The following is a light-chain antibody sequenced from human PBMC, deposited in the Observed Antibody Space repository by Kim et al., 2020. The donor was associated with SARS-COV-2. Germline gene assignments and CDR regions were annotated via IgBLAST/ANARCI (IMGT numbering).Light chain of an antibody. CDR1: QRVSGDY. V-gene: IGKV3-20*01. CDR2: DAS. CDR3: QQYGNSPFT. J-gene: IGKJ3*01. Sequence: DIVLTQSPGTVSLSPGERATLSCRTSQRVSGDYVAWYQQRPGQSPRLLIHDASSRATGIPDRFSGSGSGTDFTLTISRLDPEDFAVYYCQQYGNSPFTFGPGTKVDIK.